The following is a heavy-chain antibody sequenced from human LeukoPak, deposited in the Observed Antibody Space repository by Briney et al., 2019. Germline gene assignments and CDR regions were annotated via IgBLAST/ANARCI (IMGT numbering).Heavy chain of an antibody. CDR2: IIPIFGTA. CDR1: GGTFSSYA. V-gene: IGHV1-69*06. Sequence: AVKVSCKASGGTFSSYAISWVRQAPGQGLEWMGGIIPIFGTANYAQKFQGRVTITADKSTSTAYMELSSLRSEDTAVYYCARALRVTMIVVDPDYWYFDLWGRGTLVTVSS. D-gene: IGHD3-22*01. J-gene: IGHJ2*01. CDR3: ARALRVTMIVVDPDYWYFDL.